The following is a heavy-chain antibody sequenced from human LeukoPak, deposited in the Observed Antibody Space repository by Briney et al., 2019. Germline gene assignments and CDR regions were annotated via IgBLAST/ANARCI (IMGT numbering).Heavy chain of an antibody. V-gene: IGHV3-48*03. J-gene: IGHJ4*02. CDR3: ASDYYDRSQY. CDR1: GFTFSSYE. Sequence: PGGSLRLSCAASGFTFSSYEMNWVRQAPGKGLEWVSYISSTGSTIYYADSVKGRFTISRDNAKNSLYLQMNSPRAEDTAVYYCASDYYDRSQYWGQGTLVTVSS. D-gene: IGHD3-22*01. CDR2: ISSTGSTI.